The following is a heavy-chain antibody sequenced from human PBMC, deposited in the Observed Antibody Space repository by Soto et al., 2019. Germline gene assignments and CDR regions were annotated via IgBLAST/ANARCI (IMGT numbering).Heavy chain of an antibody. CDR1: GFTFSSYS. Sequence: EVQLVESGGGLVQPGGSLRLSCAASGFTFSSYSMNWVRQAPGKGLEWVSYISSSSSTIYYADSVKGRFTISRDNAKNSLYLQMNSLRDEDTAVYYCARDEDPMVRGADWYFDLWGRGTLVTVSS. CDR3: ARDEDPMVRGADWYFDL. CDR2: ISSSSSTI. D-gene: IGHD3-10*01. V-gene: IGHV3-48*02. J-gene: IGHJ2*01.